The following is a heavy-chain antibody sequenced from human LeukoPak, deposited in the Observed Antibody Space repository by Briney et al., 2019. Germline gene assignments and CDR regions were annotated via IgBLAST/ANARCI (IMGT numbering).Heavy chain of an antibody. CDR1: GGSFSGYY. CDR3: ARASRGGATTGYFDY. CDR2: INHSGST. J-gene: IGHJ4*02. Sequence: PSETLSLTCAVYGGSFSGYYWSWIRQPPGKGLEWIGEINHSGSTNYNPSLTSRVTISVDTSKNQFSLKLSSVTAADTAVYYCARASRGGATTGYFDYWGQGTLVTVSS. V-gene: IGHV4-34*01. D-gene: IGHD4-17*01.